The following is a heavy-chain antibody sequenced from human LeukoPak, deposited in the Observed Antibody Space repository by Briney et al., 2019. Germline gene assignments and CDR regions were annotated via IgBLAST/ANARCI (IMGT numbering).Heavy chain of an antibody. CDR2: IWYDGSNK. Sequence: PGGSLRLSCPASGFTFSSYGMHWVRQAPGKGLEWVAFIWYDGSNKYNANSVKGRFTISRDNSKNTLYLQMNSLRAEDTAVYYCTKVQREIEPFMDVWGKGTTVTVSS. CDR1: GFTFSSYG. CDR3: TKVQREIEPFMDV. J-gene: IGHJ6*03. V-gene: IGHV3-30*02. D-gene: IGHD2/OR15-2a*01.